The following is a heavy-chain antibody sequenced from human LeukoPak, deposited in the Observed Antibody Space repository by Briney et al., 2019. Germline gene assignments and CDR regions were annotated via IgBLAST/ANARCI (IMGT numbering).Heavy chain of an antibody. J-gene: IGHJ5*02. D-gene: IGHD3-22*01. CDR3: ARGSWGTMIVVVTHP. Sequence: ASVKVSCKASGGTFSSYAISWVRQAPGQGLEWMGGIIPIFGTANYAQKFQGRVTITADESTSTAYMELSSLRSEDTAAYYCARGSWGTMIVVVTHPWGQGTLVTVSS. V-gene: IGHV1-69*13. CDR2: IIPIFGTA. CDR1: GGTFSSYA.